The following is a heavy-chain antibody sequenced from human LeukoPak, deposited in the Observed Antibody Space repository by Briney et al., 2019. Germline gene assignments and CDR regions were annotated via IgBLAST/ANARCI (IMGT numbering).Heavy chain of an antibody. V-gene: IGHV3-48*03. CDR2: ISSRGSTI. J-gene: IGHJ6*03. Sequence: PGGSLRLSCAASGFTFSSYEMNWVRQAPGKGLEWVSYISSRGSTIYYADSVKGRFANSRDNAKNSLYLQMNRLRAEDTAVYYCARDKEYYDFWSGYSRYMDVWGKGTTVTVSS. CDR1: GFTFSSYE. CDR3: ARDKEYYDFWSGYSRYMDV. D-gene: IGHD3-3*01.